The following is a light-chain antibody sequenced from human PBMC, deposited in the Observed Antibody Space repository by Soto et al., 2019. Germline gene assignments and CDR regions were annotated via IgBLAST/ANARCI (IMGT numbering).Light chain of an antibody. Sequence: QSALTQPPSASGSPGQSVTISCTGTSSDIGGYHSVSWYQQHPGKAPKLMIYEVNKRPLGVPERFSGSKSGNTASLTVSGLQADDEAEYYCSSSAGTNSFVLFGGGTKLTVL. CDR3: SSSAGTNSFVL. CDR2: EVN. V-gene: IGLV2-8*01. CDR1: SSDIGGYHS. J-gene: IGLJ3*02.